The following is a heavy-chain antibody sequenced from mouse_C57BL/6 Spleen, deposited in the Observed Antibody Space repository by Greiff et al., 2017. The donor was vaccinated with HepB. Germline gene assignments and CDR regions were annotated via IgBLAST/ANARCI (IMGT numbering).Heavy chain of an antibody. D-gene: IGHD2-4*01. CDR2: ISDGGSYT. CDR3: ARNYYDYDGGTY. CDR1: GFTFSSYA. J-gene: IGHJ3*01. Sequence: EVKLMESGGGLVKPGGSLKLSCAASGFTFSSYAMSWVRQTPEKRLEWVATISDGGSYTYYPENVKGRITISRDTANNNLYLQMSQLKSADTAVYYCARNYYDYDGGTYWGQGTLVTVSA. V-gene: IGHV5-4*03.